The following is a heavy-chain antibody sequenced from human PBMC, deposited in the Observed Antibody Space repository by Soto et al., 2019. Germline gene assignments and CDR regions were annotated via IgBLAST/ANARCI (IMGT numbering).Heavy chain of an antibody. CDR3: ARVERGYSGYDLRGAWDY. CDR1: GFTFSSYA. D-gene: IGHD5-12*01. Sequence: GGSLRLSCAASGFTFSSYAMHWVRQAPGKGLEWVAVISYDGSNKYYADSVKGRFTISRDNSKNTLYLQMNSLRAEDTAVYYCARVERGYSGYDLRGAWDYWGQGTLVTVSS. V-gene: IGHV3-30-3*01. J-gene: IGHJ4*02. CDR2: ISYDGSNK.